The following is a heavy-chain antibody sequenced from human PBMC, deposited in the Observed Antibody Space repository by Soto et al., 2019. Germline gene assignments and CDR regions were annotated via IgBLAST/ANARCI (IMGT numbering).Heavy chain of an antibody. J-gene: IGHJ4*02. V-gene: IGHV4-59*08. Sequence: QVQLQESGPGLVKPSETLSLTCTVSGGSISSFYWTWIRQPPGKGLEWVGFVYYSGTINYNPSLRSRVTISVDTSKKQFSLKLSSVTAADTAVYYCASRGYRYGYFDYWGQGTLVTVSS. CDR1: GGSISSFY. CDR3: ASRGYRYGYFDY. CDR2: VYYSGTI. D-gene: IGHD5-18*01.